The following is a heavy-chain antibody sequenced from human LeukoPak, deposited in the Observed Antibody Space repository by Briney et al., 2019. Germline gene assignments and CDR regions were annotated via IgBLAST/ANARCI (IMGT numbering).Heavy chain of an antibody. CDR2: ISSSGSTI. CDR1: GFTFSDYY. J-gene: IGHJ4*02. CDR3: AGVYDFWVLAY. Sequence: GGSLRLSCAASGFTFSDYYMSWIRQAPGKGLEWVSYISSSGSTIYYADSVKGRFTISRDNAKNSLYLQMNSLRAEDTAVYYCAGVYDFWVLAYWGQGTLVTVSS. D-gene: IGHD3-3*01. V-gene: IGHV3-11*04.